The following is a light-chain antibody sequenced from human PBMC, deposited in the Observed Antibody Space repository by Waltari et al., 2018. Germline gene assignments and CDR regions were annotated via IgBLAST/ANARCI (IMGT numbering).Light chain of an antibody. V-gene: IGLV2-14*03. CDR2: EVT. Sequence: QSVLTQPASVSGSPGQSITVPCRGTISDIGNNAYVSWYQQHPGRAPKLIIYEVTNRPSGVSSRFSGSKSGNTASLTISGLQAEDEADYDCSSFSGSSTPYVFGSGTKVTVL. CDR1: ISDIGNNAY. J-gene: IGLJ1*01. CDR3: SSFSGSSTPYV.